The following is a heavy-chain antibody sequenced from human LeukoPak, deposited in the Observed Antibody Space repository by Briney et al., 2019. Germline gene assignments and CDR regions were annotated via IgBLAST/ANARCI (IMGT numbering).Heavy chain of an antibody. D-gene: IGHD4-17*01. V-gene: IGHV1-8*01. Sequence: GASVKVSCKASGYTFTSYDINWVRQATGQGLEWMGWMNPNSGNTGYAQKFQGRVTMTRDTSISTAYMELSRLRSDDTAVYYCAKATVSQYYFDYWGQGTLVTVSS. CDR3: AKATVSQYYFDY. J-gene: IGHJ4*02. CDR1: GYTFTSYD. CDR2: MNPNSGNT.